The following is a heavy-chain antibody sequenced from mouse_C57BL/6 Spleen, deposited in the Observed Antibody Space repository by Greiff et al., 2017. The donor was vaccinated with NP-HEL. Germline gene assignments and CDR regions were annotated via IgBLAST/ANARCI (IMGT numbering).Heavy chain of an antibody. CDR2: IWGVGST. D-gene: IGHD1-1*01. CDR1: GFSLTSYG. J-gene: IGHJ3*01. V-gene: IGHV2-6*01. Sequence: VQLVESGPGLVAPSQSLSITCTVSGFSLTSYGVDWVRQSPGKGLEWLGVIWGVGSTNYNSALKSRLSISKDNSKSQVFLKMNSLQTDDTAMYYCARFYYGSREGFAYWGQGTLVTVSA. CDR3: ARFYYGSREGFAY.